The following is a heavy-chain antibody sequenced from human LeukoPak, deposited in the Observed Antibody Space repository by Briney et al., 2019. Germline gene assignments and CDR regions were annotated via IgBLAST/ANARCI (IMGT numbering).Heavy chain of an antibody. Sequence: GGSLRLSCAASGFTFSSYSMNWVRQAPGKGLEWVSSISSSSYIYYADSVKGRFTVSRDNAKNTLYLQMNSLRAEDTAVYYCARDRSRWSIAPDADVWGQGTTVTVSS. V-gene: IGHV3-21*01. J-gene: IGHJ6*02. CDR2: ISSSSYI. CDR1: GFTFSSYS. CDR3: ARDRSRWSIAPDADV. D-gene: IGHD2-15*01.